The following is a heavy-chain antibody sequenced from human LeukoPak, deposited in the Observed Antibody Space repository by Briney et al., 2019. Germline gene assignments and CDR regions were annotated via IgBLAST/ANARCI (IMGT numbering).Heavy chain of an antibody. CDR2: IWYDGSNK. Sequence: GGSLRLSCAASGFTFSSYGMHWVRQAPGKGLEWVAVIWYDGSNKYYADSVKGRFTISRDNSKNTLYLQMNSLRAEDTAVYYCAREDIVATSLYYYYYGMDVWGQGTTVTVSS. CDR1: GFTFSSYG. D-gene: IGHD5-12*01. V-gene: IGHV3-33*01. CDR3: AREDIVATSLYYYYYGMDV. J-gene: IGHJ6*02.